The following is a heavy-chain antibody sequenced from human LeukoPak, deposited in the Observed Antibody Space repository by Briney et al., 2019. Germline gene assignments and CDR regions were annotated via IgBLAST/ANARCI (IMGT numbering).Heavy chain of an antibody. Sequence: PGGSLRLSCAASGFTFSGSAMHWVRQASGKGPEWVGRIRSKANSYATVYAASVKGRFTISRDDSKNTAYLQMNSLKTEDTAVYYCTREYTAMDKYYYYYYMDVWGQGTLVTVSS. V-gene: IGHV3-73*01. CDR1: GFTFSGSA. CDR2: IRSKANSYAT. J-gene: IGHJ6*03. CDR3: TREYTAMDKYYYYYYMDV. D-gene: IGHD5-18*01.